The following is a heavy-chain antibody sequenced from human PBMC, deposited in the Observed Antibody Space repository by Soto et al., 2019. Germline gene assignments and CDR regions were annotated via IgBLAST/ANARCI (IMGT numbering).Heavy chain of an antibody. CDR2: INPSGGST. D-gene: IGHD2-8*01. CDR3: AREGDIVLMAAYYYYGMDV. Sequence: ASVKVSCKASGYTFTSYYMHWVRQAPGQGLEWMGIINPSGGSTSYAQKFQGRVTMTRGTSTSTVYMELSSLRSEDTAVYYCAREGDIVLMAAYYYYGMDVWGQGTTVTVSS. J-gene: IGHJ6*02. V-gene: IGHV1-46*01. CDR1: GYTFTSYY.